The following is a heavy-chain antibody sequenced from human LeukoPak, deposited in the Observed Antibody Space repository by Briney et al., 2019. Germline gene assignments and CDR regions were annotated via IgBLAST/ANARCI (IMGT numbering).Heavy chain of an antibody. D-gene: IGHD3-22*01. CDR2: ISSSGSAI. J-gene: IGHJ4*02. CDR3: ARANHYDTSGFDY. V-gene: IGHV3-48*03. CDR1: GFTFSSYE. Sequence: GGSLRLSCAVSGFTFSSYEMNWVRQAPGKGLEWVSYISSSGSAIYYADSVKGRFTISRDNAKNSLYLQMNSLRAEDTAVYYCARANHYDTSGFDYWGQGTLVTVSS.